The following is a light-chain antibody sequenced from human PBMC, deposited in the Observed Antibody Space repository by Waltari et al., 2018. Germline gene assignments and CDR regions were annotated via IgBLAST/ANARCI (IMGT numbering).Light chain of an antibody. CDR2: KVS. Sequence: VVMTQSPLSLPVSLGQPASIPCRSSQSLVHTDGHTYLNWFQQRPGQSPRRLIYKVSNRDSGVPDRFSGSGSDTAFTLKISRVEAEDVGIYYCMQATNWPLTFGQGTKVEIQ. J-gene: IGKJ1*01. CDR1: QSLVHTDGHTY. V-gene: IGKV2-30*02. CDR3: MQATNWPLT.